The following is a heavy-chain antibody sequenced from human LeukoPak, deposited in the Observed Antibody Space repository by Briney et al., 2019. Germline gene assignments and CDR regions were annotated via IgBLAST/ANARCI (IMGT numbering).Heavy chain of an antibody. V-gene: IGHV4-38-2*01. CDR1: GYSLSNGYY. Sequence: SETLSLTCAVSGYSLSNGYYWVWIRQPPGRGLEWIGSLYHSDSAYYNTPLRSRVSMSVDLPKNQFSLTLSYVTAADRAVDYCARQHNSYYYYYIDVWGSGTTVTVSS. J-gene: IGHJ6*03. CDR3: ARQHNSYYYYYIDV. CDR2: LYHSDSA.